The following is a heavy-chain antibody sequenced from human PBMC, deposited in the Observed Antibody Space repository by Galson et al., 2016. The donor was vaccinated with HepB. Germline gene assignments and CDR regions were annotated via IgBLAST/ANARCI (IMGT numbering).Heavy chain of an antibody. CDR3: AKAVVQTIVVTSFDS. J-gene: IGHJ4*02. D-gene: IGHD2-21*01. Sequence: SLRLSCAVSGFTFGNYAMGWVRQTPGKGLEWVSSFSGRGGATKYADSVKGRFTVSGDFSKKTLYLQMNSLRAEDTAIYYCAKAVVQTIVVTSFDSWGQGTLVTVSS. CDR2: FSGRGGAT. V-gene: IGHV3-23*01. CDR1: GFTFGNYA.